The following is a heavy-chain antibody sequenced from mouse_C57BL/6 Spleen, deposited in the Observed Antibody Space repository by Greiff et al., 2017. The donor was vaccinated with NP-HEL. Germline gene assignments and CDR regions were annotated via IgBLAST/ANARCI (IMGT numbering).Heavy chain of an antibody. CDR1: GYSITSGYD. Sequence: EVQLQESGPGMVKPSQSLSLTCTVTGYSITSGYDWHWIRHFPGNKLAWMGYISYSGSTNYNPSLKSRISITHDTSKNHFFLKLNSVTTEDTATYYCARVPAYWGQGTLVTVSA. J-gene: IGHJ3*01. CDR2: ISYSGST. V-gene: IGHV3-1*01. CDR3: ARVPAY.